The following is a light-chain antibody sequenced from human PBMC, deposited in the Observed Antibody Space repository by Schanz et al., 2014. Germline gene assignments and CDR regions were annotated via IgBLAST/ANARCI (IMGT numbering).Light chain of an antibody. CDR1: QSEYTS. Sequence: EILLTQSAAFLSVSPGERATLSCRASQSEYTSLAWYQQKPGQAPTLLIHGASSRATGIPDRFSGSGSGTDFTLIIHRLEPEDFAVYYCQQYGGSPLTFGGGTKVEIK. J-gene: IGKJ4*01. V-gene: IGKV3-20*01. CDR3: QQYGGSPLT. CDR2: GAS.